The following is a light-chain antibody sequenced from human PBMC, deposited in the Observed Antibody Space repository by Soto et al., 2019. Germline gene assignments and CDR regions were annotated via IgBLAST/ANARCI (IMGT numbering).Light chain of an antibody. Sequence: EIVLTQSPGTLSLSPGDRATLSCRASQSVRSTYLDWYQQKPGQPPRLLIYGASSRATGIPDRVSGSGSGTDFTLTISSREPEDFAVYYCQQYGDSSSYTFGQGTKLEIK. J-gene: IGKJ2*01. V-gene: IGKV3-20*01. CDR3: QQYGDSSSYT. CDR2: GAS. CDR1: QSVRSTY.